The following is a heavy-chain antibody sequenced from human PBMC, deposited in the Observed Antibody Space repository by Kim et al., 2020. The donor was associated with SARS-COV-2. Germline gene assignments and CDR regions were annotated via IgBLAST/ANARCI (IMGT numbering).Heavy chain of an antibody. D-gene: IGHD5-12*01. Sequence: YNPSLKSRVTISVDTSKNQFSLKVMSVTAADTAVYYCARGYSGYDHPFDYWGQGALVTVSS. J-gene: IGHJ4*02. CDR3: ARGYSGYDHPFDY. V-gene: IGHV4-59*09.